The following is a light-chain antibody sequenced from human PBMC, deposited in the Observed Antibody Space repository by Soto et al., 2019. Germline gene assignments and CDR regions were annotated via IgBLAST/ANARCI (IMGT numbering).Light chain of an antibody. J-gene: IGKJ2*01. CDR2: GAS. V-gene: IGKV3-20*01. CDR1: QSVGNRN. Sequence: EIVLTQSPGTLSLSPGERATLSCRASQSVGNRNLAWYQLKPGQAPRLLIYGASSRATGVTVRFSGSGSGSYFILTISRLEPEDFTVYYCQQYDTSPYTFGQGTKLEIK. CDR3: QQYDTSPYT.